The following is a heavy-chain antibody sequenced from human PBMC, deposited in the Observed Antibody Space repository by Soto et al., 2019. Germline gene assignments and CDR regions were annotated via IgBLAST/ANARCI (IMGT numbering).Heavy chain of an antibody. CDR1: GFTFSSYG. Sequence: GSLRLSCVASGFTFSSYGMHWVRQAPGKGLEWVAVIWYDGSNKYYADSVKGRFTISRDNSKNTLYLQMNSLRAEDTAVYYCARERLGVTIYDYWGQGTLVTVSS. V-gene: IGHV3-33*01. CDR2: IWYDGSNK. CDR3: ARERLGVTIYDY. D-gene: IGHD4-17*01. J-gene: IGHJ4*02.